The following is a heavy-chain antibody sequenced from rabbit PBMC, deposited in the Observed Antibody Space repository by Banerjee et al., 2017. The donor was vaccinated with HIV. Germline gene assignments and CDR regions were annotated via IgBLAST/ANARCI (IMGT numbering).Heavy chain of an antibody. D-gene: IGHD4-1*01. CDR2: IVAGSSDTT. V-gene: IGHV1S45*01. CDR3: ARDLAGVIGWNFGL. CDR1: GSDISSNA. Sequence: QEQLVESGGGLVQPEGSLTLTCKASGSDISSNAMCWVRQAPGKGLEWIACIVAGSSDTTYYASWAKGRFTISKTSSTTVTLQMTSLTAADTATYFCARDLAGVIGWNFGLWGPGTLVTVS. J-gene: IGHJ4*01.